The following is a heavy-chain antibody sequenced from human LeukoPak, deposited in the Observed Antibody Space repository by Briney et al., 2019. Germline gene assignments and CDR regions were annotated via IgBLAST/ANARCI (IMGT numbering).Heavy chain of an antibody. Sequence: PSETLSLTCTVSGGSISSSSYHWGWIRQPPGKGLEWIGSIYYSGSTYYNPSLKSRVTISVDTSKNQFSLKLSSVTAADTAVYYCARHPGYSYAYVDYWGQGTLVTVSS. J-gene: IGHJ4*02. D-gene: IGHD5-18*01. CDR3: ARHPGYSYAYVDY. CDR1: GGSISSSSYH. CDR2: IYYSGST. V-gene: IGHV4-39*07.